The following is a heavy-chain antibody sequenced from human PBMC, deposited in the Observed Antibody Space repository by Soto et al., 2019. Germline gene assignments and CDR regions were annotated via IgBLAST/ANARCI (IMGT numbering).Heavy chain of an antibody. CDR1: GYTFTTYT. D-gene: IGHD3-10*01. CDR3: TRDPGRSWFDP. V-gene: IGHV1-3*01. J-gene: IGHJ5*02. Sequence: ASVKVSCKASGYTFTTYTLQCFRQAPGQRLEWMGWINPGNGDTKYSQTFQGRVTITSDTSASTAYMELSSLRSEDTAVYYCTRDPGRSWFDPWGQGTLVTVSS. CDR2: INPGNGDT.